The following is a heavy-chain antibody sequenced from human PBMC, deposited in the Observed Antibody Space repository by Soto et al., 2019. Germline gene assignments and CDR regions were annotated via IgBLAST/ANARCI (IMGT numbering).Heavy chain of an antibody. D-gene: IGHD3-10*01. CDR3: ARDLKKMVRGIEY. CDR1: GFTFSSYA. Sequence: QVQLVESGGGVVQPGRSLRLSCAASGFTFSSYAMHWVRRAPGKGLEWVAAVSFDAYNTYYADSVKGRFTISRDNSKNTLYLQMNSLRAEDTAVYYCARDLKKMVRGIEYWGQGTLVTVSS. V-gene: IGHV3-30-3*01. CDR2: VSFDAYNT. J-gene: IGHJ4*02.